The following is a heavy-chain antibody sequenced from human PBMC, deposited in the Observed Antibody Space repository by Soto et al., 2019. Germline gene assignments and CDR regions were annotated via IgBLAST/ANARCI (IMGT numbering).Heavy chain of an antibody. V-gene: IGHV1-46*01. Sequence: ASVKVSCKASGYTFTSYGISWVRQAPGQGLEWMGIINPSGGSTSYAQKFQGRVTMTRDTSTSTVYMELSSLRSEDTAVYYCARGLGYCSSTSCYEVWFDPWGQGTLVTVS. CDR3: ARGLGYCSSTSCYEVWFDP. CDR2: INPSGGST. D-gene: IGHD2-2*01. J-gene: IGHJ5*02. CDR1: GYTFTSYG.